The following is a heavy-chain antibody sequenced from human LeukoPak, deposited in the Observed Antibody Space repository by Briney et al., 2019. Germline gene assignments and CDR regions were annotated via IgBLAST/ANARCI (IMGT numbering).Heavy chain of an antibody. CDR2: ISSTSSYR. Sequence: PGGSLRLSCVASGFTFSTYSMNWIRQAPGKGLEWVSSISSTSSYRYYADSVKGRFTISRDNAKNSLYLEMNSLRAEDTAVYYCARDGGYCSGGSCNNWFDPWGQGTLVTVSS. CDR1: GFTFSTYS. V-gene: IGHV3-21*01. D-gene: IGHD2-15*01. J-gene: IGHJ5*02. CDR3: ARDGGYCSGGSCNNWFDP.